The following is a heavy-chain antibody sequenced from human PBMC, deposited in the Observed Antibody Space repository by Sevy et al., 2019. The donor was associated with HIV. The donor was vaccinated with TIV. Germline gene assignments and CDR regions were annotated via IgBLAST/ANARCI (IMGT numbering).Heavy chain of an antibody. CDR1: GGSISSYY. Sequence: SETLSLTCTVSGGSISSYYWSWIRQPPGKGLEWIGYIYYSGSTNYNPSLKSRVTISVDTSKNQFSLKLSSVTAADTAVYYCARLMSLGYYFDYWGQRTLVTVSS. D-gene: IGHD2-8*01. CDR2: IYYSGST. CDR3: ARLMSLGYYFDY. V-gene: IGHV4-59*01. J-gene: IGHJ4*02.